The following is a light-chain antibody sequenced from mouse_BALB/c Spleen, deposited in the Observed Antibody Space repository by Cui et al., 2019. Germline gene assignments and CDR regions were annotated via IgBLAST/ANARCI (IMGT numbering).Light chain of an antibody. CDR1: QSIGTS. Sequence: DILLTQSLAILSVSPGERVSFSCRASQSIGTSIHWYQQRTNGSPRLLIKYASESISGIPSRFSGSGSGTDFTLSINSVESEDIADYYCQQSNSWPLTFGSGTKLEIK. V-gene: IGKV5-48*01. CDR2: YAS. J-gene: IGKJ4*01. CDR3: QQSNSWPLT.